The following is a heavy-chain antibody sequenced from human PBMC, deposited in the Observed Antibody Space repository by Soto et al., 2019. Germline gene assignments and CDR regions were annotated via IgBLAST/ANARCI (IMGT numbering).Heavy chain of an antibody. CDR3: ARDSPVYYYGSGSYPTYYYYGMDV. CDR1: CDSISSGNW. CDR2: ISHSGTT. V-gene: IGHV4-4*02. J-gene: IGHJ6*02. D-gene: IGHD3-10*01. Sequence: SETLCLTVAVSCDSISSGNWFTWVRHSPGKLLYWIGGISHSGTTNYNPSLKSLVTISADMSNNHFSLKLSSVTAADTAVYYCARDSPVYYYGSGSYPTYYYYGMDVWGQGTTVTVSS.